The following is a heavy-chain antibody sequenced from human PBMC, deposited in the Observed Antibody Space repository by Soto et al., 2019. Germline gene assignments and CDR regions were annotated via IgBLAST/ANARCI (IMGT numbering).Heavy chain of an antibody. CDR3: ARDLRYSSSWFVINWFDP. CDR1: GFTFSDYY. CDR2: ISSSGSTI. V-gene: IGHV3-11*01. Sequence: QVQLVESGGGLVKPGGSLRLSCAASGFTFSDYYMSWIRQAPGKGLEWVSYISSSGSTIYYADSVKGRFTISRDNAKNSLYLQMNSLRAEDTAGYYCARDLRYSSSWFVINWFDPWGQGTLVTVSS. J-gene: IGHJ5*02. D-gene: IGHD6-13*01.